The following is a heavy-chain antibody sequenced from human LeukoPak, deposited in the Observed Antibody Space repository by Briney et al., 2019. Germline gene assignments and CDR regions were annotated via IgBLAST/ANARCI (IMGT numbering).Heavy chain of an antibody. V-gene: IGHV4-39*01. CDR1: GDSISSGDYY. Sequence: SETQSLTCTVSGDSISSGDYYWGWIRQPPGKGLEWIGSIYYSGSTYYNPSLKSRVTISVDTSKNQFSLKLSSVTAADTAVYYCARLDGDYVEEDAFDIWGQGTMVTVSS. J-gene: IGHJ3*02. CDR3: ARLDGDYVEEDAFDI. D-gene: IGHD4-17*01. CDR2: IYYSGST.